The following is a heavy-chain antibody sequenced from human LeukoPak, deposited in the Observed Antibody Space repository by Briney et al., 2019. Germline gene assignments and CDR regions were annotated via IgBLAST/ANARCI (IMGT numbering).Heavy chain of an antibody. Sequence: GGSLRLSCAASGFTFSGSAIHWVRQAPGKGLEWVSVISRDGSGTYYADSVEGRFTISRDNSKNTVYLQMNSLEPDDTAVYYCARDAFYSSGTYFDYWGQGTLVTVSS. J-gene: IGHJ4*02. CDR3: ARDAFYSSGTYFDY. CDR1: GFTFSGSA. V-gene: IGHV3-30*04. CDR2: ISRDGSGT. D-gene: IGHD3-10*01.